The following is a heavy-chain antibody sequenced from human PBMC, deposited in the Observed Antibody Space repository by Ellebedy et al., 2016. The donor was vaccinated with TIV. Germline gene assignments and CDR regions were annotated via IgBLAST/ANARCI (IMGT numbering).Heavy chain of an antibody. CDR3: AKDVFFGSHSDDF. CDR1: GFTFTDFP. Sequence: PGGSLRLSCAASGFTFTDFPMTWVRQSPDKRLEWVSTVGSGDNTYYAASVKGRFTISRDDSMDTVYLQMNSLRVDDTATYYCAKDVFFGSHSDDFWGLGILVTVSS. J-gene: IGHJ4*02. V-gene: IGHV3-23*01. CDR2: VGSGDNT. D-gene: IGHD1-26*01.